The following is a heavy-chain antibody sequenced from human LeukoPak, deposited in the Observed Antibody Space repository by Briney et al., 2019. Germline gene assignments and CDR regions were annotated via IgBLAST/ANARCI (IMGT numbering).Heavy chain of an antibody. D-gene: IGHD5-18*01. CDR2: IRSKRNNYAT. J-gene: IGHJ3*02. Sequence: PGGSLRLSCAASGFTFSGSVMHWVRQAAGKGLEWVGRIRSKRNNYATAYAASVKGRFTISRDDSKNTVYLHMDSLKTEDTALYYCSRLEYSSPIEVALDIWGQGTVVTVSS. CDR1: GFTFSGSV. CDR3: SRLEYSSPIEVALDI. V-gene: IGHV3-73*01.